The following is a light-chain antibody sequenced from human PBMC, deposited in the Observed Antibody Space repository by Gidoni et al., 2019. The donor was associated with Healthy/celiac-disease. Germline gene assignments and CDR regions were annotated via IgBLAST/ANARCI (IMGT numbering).Light chain of an antibody. J-gene: IGLJ3*02. CDR3: RSYTSSSTLVV. V-gene: IGLV2-14*01. CDR2: DVS. CDR1: SSDVGGYNY. Sequence: QSALTQPASVSGSPGQSITISCTGPSSDVGGYNYVSWYKQHPGKAPKLMIYDVSNRPSGVSNRFSGSKSGNTASLTISGLQAEDEADYYCRSYTSSSTLVVFGGGTKLTVL.